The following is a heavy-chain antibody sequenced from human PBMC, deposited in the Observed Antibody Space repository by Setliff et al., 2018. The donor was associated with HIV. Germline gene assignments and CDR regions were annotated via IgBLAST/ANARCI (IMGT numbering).Heavy chain of an antibody. D-gene: IGHD3-3*01. CDR2: ISSSSSYT. V-gene: IGHV3-21*06. Sequence: GSLRLSCAASGFTFSRYAMTWVRQAPGKGLEWVSYISSSSSYTHYADSVKGRFTISRDNAKNSLYLQMNSLRAEDTAVYYCARDVSWRVRTYIDYWGQGALVTVSS. J-gene: IGHJ4*02. CDR1: GFTFSRYA. CDR3: ARDVSWRVRTYIDY.